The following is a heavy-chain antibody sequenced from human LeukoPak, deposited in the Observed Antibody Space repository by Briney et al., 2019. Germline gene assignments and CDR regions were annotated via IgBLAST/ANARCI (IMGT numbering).Heavy chain of an antibody. D-gene: IGHD4-11*01. CDR1: GFTFSEHW. CDR3: VRDTSVPRMDV. J-gene: IGHJ6*02. V-gene: IGHV3-74*01. Sequence: GGSLRLSCAVSGFTFSEHWMHWVRQAPGKGLEWVSRIRSDGSAPRYADSVEGWFTISRDNAKNTLFLQMNNLRADDTAVYYCVRDTSVPRMDVWGQGTTVTVSS. CDR2: IRSDGSAP.